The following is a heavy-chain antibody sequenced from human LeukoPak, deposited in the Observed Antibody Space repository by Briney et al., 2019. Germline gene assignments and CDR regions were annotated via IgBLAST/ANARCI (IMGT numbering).Heavy chain of an antibody. J-gene: IGHJ4*02. V-gene: IGHV4-39*01. D-gene: IGHD5-24*01. CDR1: GDSISSSSYY. Sequence: PSETLSLTCSVSGDSISSSSYYWGWIRQPPGKGLEWIGIIYYSGSTYYNPSLKSRVTISVDTSKNQFSLKLSSVTAADTAVYYCARKRDGYNSRGVVDYWGQGTLVTVSS. CDR3: ARKRDGYNSRGVVDY. CDR2: IYYSGST.